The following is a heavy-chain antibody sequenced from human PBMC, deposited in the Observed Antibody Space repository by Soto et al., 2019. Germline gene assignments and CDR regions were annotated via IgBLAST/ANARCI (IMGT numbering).Heavy chain of an antibody. CDR2: VNDNWGS. Sequence: QVPLQESGPGLVKPSETLSLSCTVSGGSISSYYWCWFRQTPEKGLEWIGYVNDNWGSNYNPSLMSRVAISLDTTKRQFSLKLTSVTATDTGVYYCARQGFGALHGLVDVWAQGTTVTVSS. J-gene: IGHJ6*02. V-gene: IGHV4-59*08. D-gene: IGHD3-10*01. CDR1: GGSISSYY. CDR3: ARQGFGALHGLVDV.